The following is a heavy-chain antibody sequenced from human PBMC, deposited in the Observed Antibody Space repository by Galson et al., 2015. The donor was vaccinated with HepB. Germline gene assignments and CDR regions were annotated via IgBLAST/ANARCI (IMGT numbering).Heavy chain of an antibody. D-gene: IGHD3-22*01. CDR3: ARDDSSGHDAFDI. CDR1: GFTVSSNY. J-gene: IGHJ3*02. Sequence: SLRLSCAASGFTVSSNYMSWVRQAPGKGLEWVSVIYSGGSTYYADSVKSRFTISRDNSKNTLYLQMNSLRAEDTAVYYCARDDSSGHDAFDIWGQGTMVTVSS. CDR2: IYSGGST. V-gene: IGHV3-66*01.